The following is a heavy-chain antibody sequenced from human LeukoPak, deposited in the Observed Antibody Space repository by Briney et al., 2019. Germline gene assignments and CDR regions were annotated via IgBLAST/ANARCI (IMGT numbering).Heavy chain of an antibody. V-gene: IGHV4-34*01. CDR1: CGPFSGYY. Sequence: SETLSLTCAVYCGPFSGYYWSWIRQPPGKALEWIGEINHSGSTNYNPSLQSRVTISVATSKTQFSLKLSSVTAADTAVYYCARVDISGYDEYFQHWGQGTLVTVSS. J-gene: IGHJ1*01. D-gene: IGHD3-22*01. CDR2: INHSGST. CDR3: ARVDISGYDEYFQH.